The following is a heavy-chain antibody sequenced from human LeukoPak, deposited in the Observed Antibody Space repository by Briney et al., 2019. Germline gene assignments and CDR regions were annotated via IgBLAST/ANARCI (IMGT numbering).Heavy chain of an antibody. Sequence: HPGGSLRLSCAASGFTFSSYGMHWVRQAPGKGLEWVAFIRYDGSNKYYADSVKGRFTISRDNSKNTLYLQMNSLRAEDTAVYYCAREGGYYYDSSGPTDYWGQGTLVTVSS. D-gene: IGHD3-22*01. CDR3: AREGGYYYDSSGPTDY. J-gene: IGHJ4*02. CDR2: IRYDGSNK. CDR1: GFTFSSYG. V-gene: IGHV3-30*02.